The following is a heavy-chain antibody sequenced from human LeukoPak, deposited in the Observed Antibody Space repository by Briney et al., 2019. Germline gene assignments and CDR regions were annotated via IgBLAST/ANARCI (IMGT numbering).Heavy chain of an antibody. CDR2: ISYDGSNK. CDR1: GFTFSSYA. V-gene: IGHV3-30-3*01. D-gene: IGHD3-3*01. Sequence: GGSLRLSCAASGFTFSSYAMHWVRQAPGKGLEWVAVISYDGSNKYYADSVKGRFTISRDNSKNTLYLQMNSLRAEDTAVYYCARIGNNPRITIFGVAHLDYYYYGMDVWGQGTTVTVSS. CDR3: ARIGNNPRITIFGVAHLDYYYYGMDV. J-gene: IGHJ6*02.